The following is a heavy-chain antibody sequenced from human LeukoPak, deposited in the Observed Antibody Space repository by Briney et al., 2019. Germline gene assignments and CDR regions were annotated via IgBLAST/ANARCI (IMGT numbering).Heavy chain of an antibody. CDR1: GFTFGDYA. CDR3: TRDRRYYDSSGYYYPTRDNWFDP. CDR2: IRSKAYGGTT. D-gene: IGHD3-22*01. Sequence: GGSLRLSCTASGFTFGDYAMSWFRQAPGKGLEWVGFIRSKAYGGTTEYAASVKGRFTISRDDSKSIAYLQMNSLKTEDTAVYYCTRDRRYYDSSGYYYPTRDNWFDPWGQGTLVTVSS. J-gene: IGHJ5*02. V-gene: IGHV3-49*03.